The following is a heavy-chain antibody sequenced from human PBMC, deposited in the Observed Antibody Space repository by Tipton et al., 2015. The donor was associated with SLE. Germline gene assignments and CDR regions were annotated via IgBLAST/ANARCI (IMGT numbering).Heavy chain of an antibody. J-gene: IGHJ5*02. Sequence: SLRLSCAASGFTFSSYWMSWVRQAPGKGLEWVANIKQDGSEKYYVDSVKGRFTISRDNAKNSLYLQMNSLRAEDTAVYYCARGGIPGDGGWFDPWGQGTLVTVSS. D-gene: IGHD7-27*01. V-gene: IGHV3-7*01. CDR3: ARGGIPGDGGWFDP. CDR1: GFTFSSYW. CDR2: IKQDGSEK.